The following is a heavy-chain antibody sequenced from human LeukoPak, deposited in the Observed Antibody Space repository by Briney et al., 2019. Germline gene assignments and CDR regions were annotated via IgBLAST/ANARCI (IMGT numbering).Heavy chain of an antibody. CDR2: INPSGGGT. CDR1: GYTFTSYH. V-gene: IGHV1-46*01. J-gene: IGHJ5*02. CDR3: ARQTVNRFDP. Sequence: ASVKVSCTASGYTFTSYHIHWVRQAPGQGLEWMGIINPSGGGTRYAQKFQGRVTMTRDTSTSTFYMELSSLRSEDTAVYYCARQTVNRFDPWGQGTLVTVSS.